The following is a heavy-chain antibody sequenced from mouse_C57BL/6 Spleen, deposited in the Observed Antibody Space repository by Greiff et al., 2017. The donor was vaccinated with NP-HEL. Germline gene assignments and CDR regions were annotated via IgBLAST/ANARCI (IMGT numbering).Heavy chain of an antibody. J-gene: IGHJ1*03. CDR3: ARGDYYGSTPWYFDV. D-gene: IGHD1-1*01. CDR1: GYTFTSYW. CDR2: IHPNSGST. V-gene: IGHV1-64*01. Sequence: QVQLQQPGAELVKPGASVKLSCKASGYTFTSYWMHWVKQRPGQGLEWIGMIHPNSGSTNYNEKFKSKATLTVDKSSGTAYMQLSSLTSEDSAVYYCARGDYYGSTPWYFDVWGTGTTVTVSS.